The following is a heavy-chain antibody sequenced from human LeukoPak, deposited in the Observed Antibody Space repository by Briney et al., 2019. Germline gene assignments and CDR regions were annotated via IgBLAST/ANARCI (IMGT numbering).Heavy chain of an antibody. CDR1: ELTISTCW. V-gene: IGHV3-7*01. CDR2: ISKDGSVK. CDR3: ASDRSYSTFDY. Sequence: GGSLRLSCVDSELTISTCWMTWVRQAPGKGLEWVADISKDGSVKKYAEPVRGRFTISRDNARNSLHLQMSSLRVEDTALYYCASDRSYSTFDYWGQGTLVRVSS. J-gene: IGHJ4*02. D-gene: IGHD2-21*01.